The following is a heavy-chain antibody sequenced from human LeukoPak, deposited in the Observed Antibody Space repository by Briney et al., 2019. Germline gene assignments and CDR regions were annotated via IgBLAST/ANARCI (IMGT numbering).Heavy chain of an antibody. D-gene: IGHD6-6*01. V-gene: IGHV3-30*02. CDR3: AKKRGSEYSSSYYFDY. CDR2: IRYDGSNK. CDR1: GFTFSSYA. Sequence: PGGSLRLSCAASGFTFSSYAMHWVRQAPGKGLEWVAFIRYDGSNKYYADSVKGRFTISRDNSKNTLYLQMNSLRAEDTAVYYCAKKRGSEYSSSYYFDYWGQGTLVTVSS. J-gene: IGHJ4*02.